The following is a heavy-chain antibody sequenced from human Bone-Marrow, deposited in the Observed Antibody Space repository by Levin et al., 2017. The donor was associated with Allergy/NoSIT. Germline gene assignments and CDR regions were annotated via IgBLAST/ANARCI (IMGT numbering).Heavy chain of an antibody. Sequence: GASVKVSCKASGYTFTSYDINWVRQATGQGLEWMGWMNPNSGNTGSAQKFQGRVTMTRNTSISTAYMEVSSLRSEDTAVYYCARAASARKYYDFWIGVYSHYDALDVWGQGTTVTVS. CDR1: GYTFTSYD. J-gene: IGHJ6*02. CDR3: ARAASARKYYDFWIGVYSHYDALDV. CDR2: MNPNSGNT. D-gene: IGHD3-3*01. V-gene: IGHV1-8*01.